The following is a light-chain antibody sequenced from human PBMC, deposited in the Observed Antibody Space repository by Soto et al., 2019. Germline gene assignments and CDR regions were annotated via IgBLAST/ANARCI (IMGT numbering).Light chain of an antibody. Sequence: EIVLTQSPATLSLSPGERATLSCGASQRVSSSYLAWYQQKPGLAPRLLIYDASSRATGIPDRFSGSGSGTDFTLTIIRLEPEDFAVYYCQQYGSSPPYTFGQGTKLQIK. J-gene: IGKJ2*01. CDR1: QRVSSSY. CDR2: DAS. CDR3: QQYGSSPPYT. V-gene: IGKV3D-20*01.